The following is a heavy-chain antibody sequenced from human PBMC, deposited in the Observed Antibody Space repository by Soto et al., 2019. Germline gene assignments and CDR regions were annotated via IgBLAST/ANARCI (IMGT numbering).Heavy chain of an antibody. CDR3: ARQKWEQPKWFDP. CDR2: IYYTGTT. V-gene: IGHV4-39*01. D-gene: IGHD1-26*01. Sequence: QLQLQESGPGLVKPSETLSLTCSLSGGAISDARFYWGWIRQSPGRGLEWIGSIYYTGTTFFNPSLQSRVTISVDTSENQFSLKLYSVTPADTALYFCARQKWEQPKWFDPWGQGTLVIVSP. CDR1: GGAISDARFY. J-gene: IGHJ5*02.